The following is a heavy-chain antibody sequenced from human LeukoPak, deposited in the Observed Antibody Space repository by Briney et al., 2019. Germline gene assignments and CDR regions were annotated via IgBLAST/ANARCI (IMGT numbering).Heavy chain of an antibody. Sequence: PGGSLRLSCAASGFTFSSYWMSWVRQAPGKGLEWVSIISGSGDRTLHADSVKGRFTVSRDNSKNTVYLQMNSLRAEDTAVYYCAKDLRNIRTLVDLQMIWGQGTLVIVSS. V-gene: IGHV3-23*01. CDR2: ISGSGDRT. D-gene: IGHD2-8*02. CDR3: AKDLRNIRTLVDLQMI. J-gene: IGHJ3*02. CDR1: GFTFSSYW.